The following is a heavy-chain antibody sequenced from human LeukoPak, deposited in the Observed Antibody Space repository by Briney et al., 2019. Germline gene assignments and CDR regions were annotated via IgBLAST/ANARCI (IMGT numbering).Heavy chain of an antibody. V-gene: IGHV3-23*01. CDR1: GFTISSYA. J-gene: IGHJ3*02. D-gene: IGHD6-13*01. Sequence: GGSLRFSCAASGFTISSYAMSWVRQAPGKGLKWVSAISGSGGSTYYADSVKGRFTISRDNSKNTLYLQMNSLRAEDTAVYYCAKAFQWGSWAPYAFDIWGQGTMVTVSS. CDR2: ISGSGGST. CDR3: AKAFQWGSWAPYAFDI.